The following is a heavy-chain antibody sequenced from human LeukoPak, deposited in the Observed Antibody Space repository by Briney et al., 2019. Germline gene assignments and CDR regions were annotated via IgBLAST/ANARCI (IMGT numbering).Heavy chain of an antibody. J-gene: IGHJ5*02. V-gene: IGHV1-2*02. CDR1: GYTFTAYY. D-gene: IGHD2-15*01. CDR2: IIPNSGAT. CDR3: ARGTKSGDIVVVVAATPYWFDP. Sequence: ASVKVSCKASGYTFTAYYLHWVRQAPGQGLEWMGWIIPNSGATTYAQKFQGRVAMTRDTSISTAYLELSRLRSDDTAVYYCARGTKSGDIVVVVAATPYWFDPWGQGTLVTVSS.